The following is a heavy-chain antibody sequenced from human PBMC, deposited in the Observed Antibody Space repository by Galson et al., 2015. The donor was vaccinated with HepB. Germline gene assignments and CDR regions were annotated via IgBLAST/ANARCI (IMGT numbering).Heavy chain of an antibody. CDR1: GFTFSSYA. V-gene: IGHV3-23*01. Sequence: SLRLSCAASGFTFSSYAMSWVRQAPGKGLEWVSAISGSGGSTYYADSVKGRFTISRDNSKNTLYLQMNSLRAEDTAVYYCARYYDFWDSAEGYYFDYWGQGTLVTVSS. J-gene: IGHJ4*02. CDR2: ISGSGGST. CDR3: ARYYDFWDSAEGYYFDY. D-gene: IGHD3-3*01.